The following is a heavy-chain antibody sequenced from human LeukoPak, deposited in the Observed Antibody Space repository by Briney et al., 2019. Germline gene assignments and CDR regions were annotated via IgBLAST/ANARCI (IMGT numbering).Heavy chain of an antibody. V-gene: IGHV4-31*02. Sequence: SETLSLTCTVSGGSISSYYWSWIRQHPGKGLEWIGYIYYSGSTYYNPSLKSRVTISVDTSKNQFSLKLSSVTAADTAVYYCARDRSVPAALRLNDLWYFDLWGRGTLVTVSS. CDR3: ARDRSVPAALRLNDLWYFDL. CDR1: GGSISSYY. CDR2: IYYSGST. D-gene: IGHD2-2*01. J-gene: IGHJ2*01.